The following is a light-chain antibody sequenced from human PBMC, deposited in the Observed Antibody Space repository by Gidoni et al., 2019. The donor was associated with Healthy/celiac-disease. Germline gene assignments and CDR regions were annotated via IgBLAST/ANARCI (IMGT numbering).Light chain of an antibody. Sequence: EIVMTQSPATLSVSPGERATLSCRASQSVSSNLAWYQQKPGQAPRLLIDGASTRATGIPARFSGSGSGTEFTLTISSLQSEDFAVYYCQQYNNWPPTFGQGTRLEIK. J-gene: IGKJ5*01. CDR1: QSVSSN. CDR3: QQYNNWPPT. CDR2: GAS. V-gene: IGKV3-15*01.